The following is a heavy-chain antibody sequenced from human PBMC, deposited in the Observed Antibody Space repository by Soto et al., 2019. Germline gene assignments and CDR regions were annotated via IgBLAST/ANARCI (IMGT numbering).Heavy chain of an antibody. Sequence: GGSLRLSCVDSGFTFTSHAMGWVRQAPGKGLEWVSVISGGGGSTFYADSVKGRFTISRDNSKNTLYLQMNSLRAEDTAIYYCAQDRSGWTVYWGQGTLVTVS. CDR1: GFTFTSHA. J-gene: IGHJ4*02. CDR3: AQDRSGWTVY. D-gene: IGHD6-19*01. CDR2: ISGGGGST. V-gene: IGHV3-23*01.